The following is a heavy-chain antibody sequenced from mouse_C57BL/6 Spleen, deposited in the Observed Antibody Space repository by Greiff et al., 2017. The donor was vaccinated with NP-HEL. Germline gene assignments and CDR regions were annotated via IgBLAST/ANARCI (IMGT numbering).Heavy chain of an antibody. CDR1: GYAFSSYW. CDR2: IYPGDGDT. CDR3: ARSYYGNYYAMDY. J-gene: IGHJ4*01. Sequence: VQLHQSGAELVKPGASVKISCKASGYAFSSYWMNWVKQRPGKGLEWIGQIYPGDGDTNYNGKFKGKATLTADKSSSTAYMQLSSLTSEDSAVYFCARSYYGNYYAMDYWGQGTSVTVSS. V-gene: IGHV1-80*01. D-gene: IGHD2-10*01.